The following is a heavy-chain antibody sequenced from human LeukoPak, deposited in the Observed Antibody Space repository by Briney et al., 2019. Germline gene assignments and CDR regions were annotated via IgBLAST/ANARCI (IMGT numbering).Heavy chain of an antibody. D-gene: IGHD6-19*01. Sequence: SETLSLTCTVSGGSISSSNYYWGWIRQPPGKGLEWIGSIYNSGSTYYNPSLKSRVTMSIDTSKNQFSLKLSSVTAADTAVYYCASGIAVADTRGWFDPWGQGTLVTVSS. V-gene: IGHV4-39*07. CDR3: ASGIAVADTRGWFDP. CDR2: IYNSGST. CDR1: GGSISSSNYY. J-gene: IGHJ5*02.